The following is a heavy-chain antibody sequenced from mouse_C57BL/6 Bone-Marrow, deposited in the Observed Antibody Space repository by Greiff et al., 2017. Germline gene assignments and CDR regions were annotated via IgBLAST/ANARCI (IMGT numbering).Heavy chain of an antibody. CDR2: INPYNGGT. CDR1: GYTFTDYY. J-gene: IGHJ2*01. D-gene: IGHD1-1*01. V-gene: IGHV1-19*01. CDR3: ARDILRYYFDY. Sequence: VQLQQSGPVLVKPGASVKMSCKASGYTFTDYYMNWVKQSHGKSLEWIGVINPYNGGTSYNQKFKGKATLTVDKSSSTAYMELNSLTSEDSAVYYCARDILRYYFDYWGQGTTLTVSS.